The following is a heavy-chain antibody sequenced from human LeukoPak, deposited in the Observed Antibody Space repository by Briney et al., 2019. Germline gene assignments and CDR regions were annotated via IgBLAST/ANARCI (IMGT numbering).Heavy chain of an antibody. CDR3: AYDRNFALDN. Sequence: SETLSLTCAVSGASIESHSWWSWVRPPPGKGLEWIGEAYHDGSANYKPSLKSRVTISADTSRNHFSLKLTSVTAADTAVYYCAYDRNFALDNWGRGTLVTVSS. CDR2: AYHDGSA. J-gene: IGHJ4*01. D-gene: IGHD1-14*01. CDR1: GASIESHSW. V-gene: IGHV4/OR15-8*01.